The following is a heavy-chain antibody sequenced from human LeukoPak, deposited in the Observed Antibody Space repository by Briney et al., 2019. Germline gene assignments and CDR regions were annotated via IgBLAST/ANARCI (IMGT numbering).Heavy chain of an antibody. Sequence: GGSLRLSCAASGFIFSDHYMDWVRQAPGKGLEWVGRIRNKANSYTKEYAASVKGRFTISRDDSENSLYLQMNSLKTEDTAVYYCAKDQQWLVPFDYWGQGTLVTVSS. J-gene: IGHJ4*02. D-gene: IGHD6-19*01. CDR3: AKDQQWLVPFDY. CDR1: GFIFSDHY. CDR2: IRNKANSYTK. V-gene: IGHV3-72*01.